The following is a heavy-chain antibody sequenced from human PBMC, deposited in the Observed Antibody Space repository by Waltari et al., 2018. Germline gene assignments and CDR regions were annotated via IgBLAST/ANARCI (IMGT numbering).Heavy chain of an antibody. Sequence: QVQLQESGPGLVKPSETLSLTCAVSGYSISSGYYWGWIRQPPGKGLEWIGSIYHSGSTYCNPSLNSRCTISVDTSKNQFSLKLSSVTAADTAVYYCARGGDFWSGFLLADYYGMDVWGQGTTVTVSS. CDR3: ARGGDFWSGFLLADYYGMDV. CDR2: IYHSGST. CDR1: GYSISSGYY. V-gene: IGHV4-38-2*01. J-gene: IGHJ6*02. D-gene: IGHD3-3*01.